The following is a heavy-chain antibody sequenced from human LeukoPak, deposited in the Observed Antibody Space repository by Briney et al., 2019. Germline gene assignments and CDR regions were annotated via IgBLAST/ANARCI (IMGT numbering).Heavy chain of an antibody. V-gene: IGHV1-69*05. Sequence: SVRVSCKASGGTFSSYAISWVRQAPGQGLEWMGGIIPIFGTANYAQKFQGRVTITTDESTSTAYMELSSLRSEDTAVYYCACWYYYDSSGSAEHFQHWGQGTLVTVSS. D-gene: IGHD3-22*01. CDR2: IIPIFGTA. CDR3: ACWYYYDSSGSAEHFQH. CDR1: GGTFSSYA. J-gene: IGHJ1*01.